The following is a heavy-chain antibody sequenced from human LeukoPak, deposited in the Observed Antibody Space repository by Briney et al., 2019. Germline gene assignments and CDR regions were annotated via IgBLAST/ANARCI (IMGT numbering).Heavy chain of an antibody. D-gene: IGHD3-22*01. Sequence: PGGSLRLSCAASGFTFSSSAMSWVRQAPGKGLEWVSAISNNGGYTYYADSVKGRFTISRDNSKNTLYLQMNSLRAEDTAVYYCAKACPYSGYSSDFDYWGQGTLVTVSS. CDR3: AKACPYSGYSSDFDY. V-gene: IGHV3-23*01. CDR1: GFTFSSSA. J-gene: IGHJ4*02. CDR2: ISNNGGYT.